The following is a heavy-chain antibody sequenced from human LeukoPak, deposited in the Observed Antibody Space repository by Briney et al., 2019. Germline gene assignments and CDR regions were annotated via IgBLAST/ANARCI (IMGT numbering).Heavy chain of an antibody. CDR3: TTIRPDY. V-gene: IGHV3-74*01. CDR2: IKTDESDT. D-gene: IGHD5-12*01. Sequence: PGGSLRLSCAASGFTFSTYWMHWVRQAPGKGLVWVSRIKTDESDTDYADSVKGRFTISRDNAKNTLYLEMNSLRAEDTAAYFCTTIRPDYWGQGTLVTVSS. CDR1: GFTFSTYW. J-gene: IGHJ4*02.